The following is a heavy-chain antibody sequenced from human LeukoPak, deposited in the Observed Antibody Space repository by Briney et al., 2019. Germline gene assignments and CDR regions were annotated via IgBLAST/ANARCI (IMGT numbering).Heavy chain of an antibody. J-gene: IGHJ4*02. CDR2: ISSSSYI. CDR3: ARYYYDSSGYSY. V-gene: IGHV3-21*01. Sequence: GALRLSCSASGFPFRIYSMNWVRPAPGKGLGGVSSISSSSYIYYADSVKGRFTISRDNAKNSLYLQMNSLRAEDTAVYYCARYYYDSSGYSYWGQGTLVTVSS. D-gene: IGHD3-22*01. CDR1: GFPFRIYS.